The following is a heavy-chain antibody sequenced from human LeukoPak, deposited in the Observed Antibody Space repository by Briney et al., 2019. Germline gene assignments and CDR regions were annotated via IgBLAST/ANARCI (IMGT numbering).Heavy chain of an antibody. J-gene: IGHJ4*02. CDR2: LYSDGTT. CDR3: ARGSPVGGDSYGLLDS. Sequence: GGSLRLSCAASGFSVSSNYMSWVRQAPGKGLEWVSVLYSDGTTKYADPGKGRFTISRDNSKNTLYLQTNSLRAEDTAVYYCARGSPVGGDSYGLLDSWGQGTLVTVSS. V-gene: IGHV3-66*01. D-gene: IGHD2-21*02. CDR1: GFSVSSNY.